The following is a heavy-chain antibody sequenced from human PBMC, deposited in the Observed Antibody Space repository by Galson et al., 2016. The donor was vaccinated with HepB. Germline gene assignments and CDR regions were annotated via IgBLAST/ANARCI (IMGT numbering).Heavy chain of an antibody. CDR2: IKNSAEGGTT. V-gene: IGHV3-15*01. CDR1: RFTFSHAW. D-gene: IGHD2-15*01. CDR3: TTDLPAIGGQGFDF. Sequence: SLRLSCAASRFTFSHAWMSWVRQAPGKGLEWVGHIKNSAEGGTTDYAAPVKGRFYISRDDSEDTLYLQLNSLKTEDTAMYYCTTDLPAIGGQGFDFWGQGILVTVSS. J-gene: IGHJ4*02.